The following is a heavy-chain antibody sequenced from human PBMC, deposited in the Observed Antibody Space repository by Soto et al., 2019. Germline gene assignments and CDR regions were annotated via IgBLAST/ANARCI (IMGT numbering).Heavy chain of an antibody. CDR3: ARGSDPYYSYYVMEV. CDR1: GGTFSSYA. Sequence: ASVRVSCKASGGTFSSYAISWVRQAPGQGLEWMGGIIPIFGTANYAQKFQGRVTITADKSTSTAYMELSSLRSEDTAVYYCARGSDPYYSYYVMEVLVQWTPAKVSS. J-gene: IGHJ6*01. CDR2: IIPIFGTA. V-gene: IGHV1-69*06.